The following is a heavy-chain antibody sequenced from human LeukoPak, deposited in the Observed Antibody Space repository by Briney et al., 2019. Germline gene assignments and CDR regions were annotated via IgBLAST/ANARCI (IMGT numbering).Heavy chain of an antibody. D-gene: IGHD5-24*01. Sequence: GASVKVSCKFSGHTLTELSLHWVRQAPGKGLEWMGGFDPGDGKIIYAQKFQGRVTMTEDTSTETAYMEFNSLRSEDTAVYYCAAGEWEQLLDYWGQGTLVTVSS. CDR2: FDPGDGKI. CDR3: AAGEWEQLLDY. J-gene: IGHJ4*02. V-gene: IGHV1-24*01. CDR1: GHTLTELS.